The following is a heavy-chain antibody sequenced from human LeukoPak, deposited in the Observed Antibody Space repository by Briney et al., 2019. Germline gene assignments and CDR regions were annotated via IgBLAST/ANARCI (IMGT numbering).Heavy chain of an antibody. CDR2: ISSYNGNT. J-gene: IGHJ4*02. Sequence: ATVKVSCKASGYIFTSYSISWVRQAPGQGLEWMGWISSYNGNTNYVQNLQGRVTMTTDTSTNTAYMELRSLRSDDTAVYYCAAGDYDYVWGSALDYWGQGTLVTVSS. V-gene: IGHV1-18*01. CDR1: GYIFTSYS. D-gene: IGHD3-16*01. CDR3: AAGDYDYVWGSALDY.